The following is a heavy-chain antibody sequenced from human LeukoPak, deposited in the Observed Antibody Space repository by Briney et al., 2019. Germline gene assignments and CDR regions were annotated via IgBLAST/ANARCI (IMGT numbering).Heavy chain of an antibody. CDR2: IVGSGGST. D-gene: IGHD3-10*01. CDR1: GFTFSSYS. J-gene: IGHJ4*02. Sequence: GGSLRLSCAASGFTFSSYSMNWVRQAPGKGLEWVSAIVGSGGSTYYADSVKGRFTISRDSSKNTLYLQMNSLRAEDTALYYCAKAHYYDSGSYGPLDYWGQGTLVTVSS. V-gene: IGHV3-23*01. CDR3: AKAHYYDSGSYGPLDY.